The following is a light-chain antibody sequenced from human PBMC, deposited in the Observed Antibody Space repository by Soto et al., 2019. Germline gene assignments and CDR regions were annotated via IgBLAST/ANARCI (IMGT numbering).Light chain of an antibody. CDR3: RSYHSGNVV. Sequence: NFRLTQPHSVSESPGKTVTISCTRSSGSIASNYVQWYQQRPGSAPTPVIYEDNERPSGVPDRFSGSIDSSSTSASLTISGLQTDDEADYYCRSYHSGNVVFGGGTQLTVL. CDR2: EDN. CDR1: SGSIASNY. J-gene: IGLJ2*01. V-gene: IGLV6-57*04.